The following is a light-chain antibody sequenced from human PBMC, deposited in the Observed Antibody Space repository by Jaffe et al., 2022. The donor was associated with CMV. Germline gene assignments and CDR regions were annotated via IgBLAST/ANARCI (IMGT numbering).Light chain of an antibody. Sequence: QSALTQPASVSGSPGQSITISCTGTSGDIGGYYYVSWYQRHPGKAPKLIIYDVTNRPSGVSNRFSGSKSGNTASVTISGLQAEDEADYYCSSYTSSSSSNVVFGGGTKLTVL. CDR1: SGDIGGYYY. J-gene: IGLJ2*01. CDR3: SSYTSSSSSNVV. CDR2: DVT. V-gene: IGLV2-14*03.